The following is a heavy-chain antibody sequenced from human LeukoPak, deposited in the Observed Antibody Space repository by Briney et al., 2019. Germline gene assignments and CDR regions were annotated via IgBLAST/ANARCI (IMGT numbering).Heavy chain of an antibody. Sequence: ASVKVSCKASGFTFTSSAMQWVRQARGQRLEWIGWIVVGSGNTNYAQKFQERVTITRDMSTSTAYMELSSLRSEDTAVYYCAAGDGYCSGGSCYPHIWGQGTMVTVSS. CDR1: GFTFTSSA. CDR3: AAGDGYCSGGSCYPHI. V-gene: IGHV1-58*02. CDR2: IVVGSGNT. D-gene: IGHD2-15*01. J-gene: IGHJ3*02.